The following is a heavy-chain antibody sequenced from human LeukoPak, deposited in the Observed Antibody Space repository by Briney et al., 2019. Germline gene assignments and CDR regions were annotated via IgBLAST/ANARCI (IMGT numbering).Heavy chain of an antibody. D-gene: IGHD3-10*01. CDR2: ISTSGST. V-gene: IGHV4-61*02. Sequence: PSETLSLTCTVSGGSISSGSYYWSWIRQPAGKGLEWIGRISTSGSTNYNPSLKSRITMSVDTSKNQFSLKVTSVTAADTAVYYCSREIPFINYFDNWGQGTLVTVSS. CDR3: SREIPFINYFDN. J-gene: IGHJ4*02. CDR1: GGSISSGSYY.